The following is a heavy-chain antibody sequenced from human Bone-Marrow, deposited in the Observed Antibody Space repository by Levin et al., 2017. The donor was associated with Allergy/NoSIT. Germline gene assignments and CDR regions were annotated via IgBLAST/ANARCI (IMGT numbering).Heavy chain of an antibody. D-gene: IGHD3-10*01. CDR1: GFTFSSYA. Sequence: SCAASGFTFSSYAMSWVRQAPGKGLEWVSAISGSGGSTYYADSVKGRFTISRDNSKNTLYLQMNSLRAEDTAVYYCAKPPPPRITMVRGVIDKSNWFDPWGQGTLVTVSS. CDR3: AKPPPPRITMVRGVIDKSNWFDP. J-gene: IGHJ5*02. V-gene: IGHV3-23*01. CDR2: ISGSGGST.